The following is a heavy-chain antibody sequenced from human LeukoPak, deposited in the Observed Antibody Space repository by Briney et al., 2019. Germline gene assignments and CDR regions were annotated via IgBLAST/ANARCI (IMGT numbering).Heavy chain of an antibody. CDR1: GFTFGSFA. CDR3: AREDREGGYIGVNWFDP. CDR2: ISSSSSTI. V-gene: IGHV3-48*04. D-gene: IGHD2-2*02. Sequence: GGSLRLSCEASGFTFGSFAMYWVRQAPGKGLEWVSYISSSSSTIYYADSVKGRFTISRDNAKNSLYLQMNSLRAEDTAVYYCAREDREGGYIGVNWFDPWGQGTLVTVSS. J-gene: IGHJ5*02.